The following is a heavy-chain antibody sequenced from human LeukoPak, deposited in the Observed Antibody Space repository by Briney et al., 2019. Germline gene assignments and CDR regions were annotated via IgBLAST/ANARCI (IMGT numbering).Heavy chain of an antibody. D-gene: IGHD3-10*01. J-gene: IGHJ5*02. Sequence: PGGSLRLSCAASGFSVSNNGIHWVRQAPGKGLEWVAVLWPDGITTRYADSVEGRFTMSRDNSKNTVYVQMNSLRAEDTAVYFCARRGGSGTFSHYFDAWGQGILVTVYS. CDR3: ARRGGSGTFSHYFDA. V-gene: IGHV3-33*01. CDR1: GFSVSNNG. CDR2: LWPDGITT.